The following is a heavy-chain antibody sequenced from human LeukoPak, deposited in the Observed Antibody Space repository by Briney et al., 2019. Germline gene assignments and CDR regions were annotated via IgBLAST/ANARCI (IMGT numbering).Heavy chain of an antibody. D-gene: IGHD1-1*01. V-gene: IGHV3-74*01. Sequence: PGGSLRLSCAVSGFTFSSYGMHSVRQAPGQGLVWVSRINSEGTSTSYADSVKGRFTISRDNAENTLYLQMNSLRAEDTALYYCAKSRESYYVIQLWGQGTLVTVSS. CDR2: INSEGTST. CDR3: AKSRESYYVIQL. CDR1: GFTFSSYG. J-gene: IGHJ1*01.